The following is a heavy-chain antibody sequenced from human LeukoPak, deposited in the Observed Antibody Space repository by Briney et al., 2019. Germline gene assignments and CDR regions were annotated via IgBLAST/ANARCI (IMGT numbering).Heavy chain of an antibody. V-gene: IGHV3-23*01. CDR1: GFTFSSYA. CDR3: AKSIAAARLSVDY. D-gene: IGHD6-13*01. CDR2: ISGSGGST. Sequence: PGGSLRLSCAASGFTFSSYAMSWVRQAPGKGLEWVSSISGSGGSTYSADSVKGRFTISRDNSKNTLYLQMNSLRAEDTAVYYCAKSIAAARLSVDYWGQGTLVTVSS. J-gene: IGHJ4*02.